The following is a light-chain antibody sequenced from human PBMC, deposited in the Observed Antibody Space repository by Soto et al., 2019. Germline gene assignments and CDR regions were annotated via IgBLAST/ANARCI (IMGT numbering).Light chain of an antibody. Sequence: EVVMTQSPATLSVSPGERATLSCSASQSVSSYLAWFQQKPGQAPRLLIYGTSTRATGIPARFSGSGSGTEFTLTISSLQSEDFAVYYCQQYNNWPRKFGQGTKVDIK. CDR1: QSVSSY. CDR3: QQYNNWPRK. CDR2: GTS. J-gene: IGKJ1*01. V-gene: IGKV3D-15*01.